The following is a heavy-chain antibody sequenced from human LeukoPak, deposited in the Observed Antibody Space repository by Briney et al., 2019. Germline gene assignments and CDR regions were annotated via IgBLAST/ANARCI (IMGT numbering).Heavy chain of an antibody. CDR3: ARDPSALATIFGFDI. CDR1: GYTFTGYY. D-gene: IGHD3-3*01. CDR2: INPSGGST. V-gene: IGHV1-46*01. Sequence: GASVKVSCKASGYTFTGYYMHWVRQAPGQGLEWMGIINPSGGSTSYAQKFQGRVTMTRDTSTSTVYMELSSPRSEDTAVYYCARDPSALATIFGFDIWGQGTMVTVSS. J-gene: IGHJ3*02.